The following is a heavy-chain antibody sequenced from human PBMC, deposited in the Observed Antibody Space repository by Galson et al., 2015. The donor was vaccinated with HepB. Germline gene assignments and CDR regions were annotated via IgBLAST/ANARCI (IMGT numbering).Heavy chain of an antibody. CDR3: AKGGTRAIAFDI. J-gene: IGHJ3*02. CDR1: GFTFSNSW. D-gene: IGHD1-14*01. V-gene: IGHV3-7*03. Sequence: SLRLSCAASGFTFSNSWMSWVRQAPGKGLEWVAYINQDGSTTYHVDSVKGRFTISRDNSKNTLYLQMNSLRAEDTAVYYCAKGGTRAIAFDIWGQGTMVTVSS. CDR2: INQDGSTT.